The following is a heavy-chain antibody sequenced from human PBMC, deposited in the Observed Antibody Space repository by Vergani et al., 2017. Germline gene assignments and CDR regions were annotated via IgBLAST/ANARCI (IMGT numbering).Heavy chain of an antibody. D-gene: IGHD4-17*01. CDR3: ARRGGLGDGDYAHWYFDL. V-gene: IGHV5-51*01. J-gene: IGHJ2*01. CDR2: IYPGDSDT. CDR1: GYSFTSYW. Sequence: EVQLVQSGAEVKKPGESLKISCKGSGYSFTSYWIGWVRQMPGEGLEWMGIIYPGDSDTRYSPSFQGQVTIAADKSISTAYLQWSSRKASDTAMYYCARRGGLGDGDYAHWYFDLWGRGTLVTVSS.